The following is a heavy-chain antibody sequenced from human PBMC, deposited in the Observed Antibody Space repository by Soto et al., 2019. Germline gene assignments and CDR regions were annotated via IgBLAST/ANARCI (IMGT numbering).Heavy chain of an antibody. J-gene: IGHJ6*02. CDR1: GDSVSSNSAA. D-gene: IGHD6-19*01. Sequence: SQTLSLTCAISGDSVSSNSAAWNWIRQSPSRGLEWLGRTYYRSKWYNDYAVSVKSRITINPDTSKNQFSLQLNSVTPEDTAVYYCARDTVAGHYNFFYGMYVWGQGTTVTASS. V-gene: IGHV6-1*01. CDR2: TYYRSKWYN. CDR3: ARDTVAGHYNFFYGMYV.